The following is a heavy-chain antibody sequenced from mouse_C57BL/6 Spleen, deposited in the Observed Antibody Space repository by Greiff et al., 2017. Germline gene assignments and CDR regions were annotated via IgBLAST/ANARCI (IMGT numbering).Heavy chain of an antibody. J-gene: IGHJ2*01. CDR2: IHPNSGST. D-gene: IGHD2-4*01. V-gene: IGHV1-64*01. Sequence: QVQLPQPGAELVKPGASVKLSCKASGYTFTSYWMPWVKQRPGQGLEWIGMIHPNSGSTNYNEKFKSKATLTVDKSSSTAYMQLSRLTAEDSAVYYGARGGYDYDGDYWGQGTTLTVSS. CDR3: ARGGYDYDGDY. CDR1: GYTFTSYW.